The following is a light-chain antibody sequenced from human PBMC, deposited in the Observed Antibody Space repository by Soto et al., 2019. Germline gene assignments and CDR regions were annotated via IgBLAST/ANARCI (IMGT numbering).Light chain of an antibody. CDR2: KAS. CDR1: QSISSW. J-gene: IGKJ1*01. Sequence: DIQMTQSPSILSASVGDRVTITCRASQSISSWLAWYQQRPGKAPNLLIYKASHLENGVPSRFSGSGSGTEFTLTISSLQPGDFATYYCQQYSSYSRTFGQGTKVDIK. V-gene: IGKV1-5*03. CDR3: QQYSSYSRT.